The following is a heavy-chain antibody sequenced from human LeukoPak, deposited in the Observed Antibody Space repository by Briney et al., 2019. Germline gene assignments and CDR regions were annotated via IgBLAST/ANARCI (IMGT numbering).Heavy chain of an antibody. D-gene: IGHD3-10*02. Sequence: GGSLRLSCAASGFTFGSYEMNWVRQAQGKGLEWVSYISSSGSTIYYADSVKGRFTISRDNAKNSLYLQMNSLRAEDTAVYYCAELGITMIGGVWGKGTTVTISS. CDR2: ISSSGSTI. J-gene: IGHJ6*04. CDR1: GFTFGSYE. V-gene: IGHV3-48*03. CDR3: AELGITMIGGV.